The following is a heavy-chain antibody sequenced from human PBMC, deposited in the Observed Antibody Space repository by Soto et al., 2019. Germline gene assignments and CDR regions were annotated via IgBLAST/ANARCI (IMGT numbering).Heavy chain of an antibody. V-gene: IGHV5-51*01. CDR1: GYSFTSYW. D-gene: IGHD6-13*01. Sequence: GESLKISCKGSGYSFTSYWIGWVRQMPGKGLEWMGIIYPGDSDTRYSPSFQGQVTISADKSISTAYLQWSSLKASDTAMYYCARLESELAAAGTRYYYYYMDVWGKGTTVTVSS. CDR2: IYPGDSDT. J-gene: IGHJ6*03. CDR3: ARLESELAAAGTRYYYYYMDV.